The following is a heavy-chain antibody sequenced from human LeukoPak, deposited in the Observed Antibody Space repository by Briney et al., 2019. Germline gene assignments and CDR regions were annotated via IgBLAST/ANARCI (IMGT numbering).Heavy chain of an antibody. J-gene: IGHJ4*02. D-gene: IGHD7-27*01. CDR1: GDSVSSNSAA. V-gene: IGHV6-1*01. CDR2: TYYRSKWYN. Sequence: QTLSLTCAISGDSVSSNSAAWIWIRQSPSRGLEWLGRTYYRSKWYNDYAVSVKSRITINPDTSKNQFSLQLNSVTPEDTAVYYCARAPGLGRGSLVDYWGQGTLVTVSS. CDR3: ARAPGLGRGSLVDY.